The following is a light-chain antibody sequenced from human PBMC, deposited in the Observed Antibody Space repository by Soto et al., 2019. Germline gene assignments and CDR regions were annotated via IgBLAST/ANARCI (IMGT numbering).Light chain of an antibody. V-gene: IGKV3-15*01. Sequence: EIVMTQSPATLSVSPGERATLSCRASQSVSSNLAWYQQKPGQAPRLLIYRASTRATGIPARFSGSGSGTDFPLTITSLQSEDFAVYYCQHYHNWPPWTFGQGTKGEIK. CDR3: QHYHNWPPWT. CDR2: RAS. J-gene: IGKJ1*01. CDR1: QSVSSN.